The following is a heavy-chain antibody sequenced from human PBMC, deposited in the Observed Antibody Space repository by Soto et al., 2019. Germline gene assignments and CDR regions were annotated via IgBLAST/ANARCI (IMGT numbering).Heavy chain of an antibody. CDR2: MNPNSGNT. Sequence: ASVKVSCKASGYTFTSYDINWVRQATGQGLEWMGWMNPNSGNTGYAQKFQGRVTMTRNTSISTAYMELSSLRSEDTAVYYCARGRRISRRHHYYYYYMDVSGKATTVTVSS. CDR3: ARGRRISRRHHYYYYYMDV. V-gene: IGHV1-8*01. CDR1: GYTFTSYD. J-gene: IGHJ6*03.